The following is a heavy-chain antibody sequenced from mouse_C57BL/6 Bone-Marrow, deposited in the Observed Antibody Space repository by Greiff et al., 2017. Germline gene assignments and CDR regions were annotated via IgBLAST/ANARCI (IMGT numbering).Heavy chain of an antibody. CDR2: INPSSGYT. Sequence: VQLQQSGAELARPGASVKMSCKASGYTFTSYTMHWVKQRPGQGLEWIGYINPSSGYTKYNQKFKDKATLTADKSSSTAYMQLSSLPSEDSAVYYCARFWYFDVWGTGTTVTVSS. CDR3: ARFWYFDV. CDR1: GYTFTSYT. V-gene: IGHV1-4*01. J-gene: IGHJ1*03.